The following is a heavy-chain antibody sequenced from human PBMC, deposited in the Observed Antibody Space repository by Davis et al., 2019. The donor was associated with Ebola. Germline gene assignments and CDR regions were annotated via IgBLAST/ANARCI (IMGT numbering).Heavy chain of an antibody. D-gene: IGHD6-25*01. CDR1: GFTFSRYS. CDR3: AKPLISGYSSGGYFDY. V-gene: IGHV3-23*01. CDR2: ISGSGGST. J-gene: IGHJ4*02. Sequence: GESLKISCVASGFTFSRYSMNWVRQAPGKGLEWVSAISGSGGSTYYADSVKGRFTISRDNSKNTLYLQMNSLRAEDTAVYYCAKPLISGYSSGGYFDYWGQGTLVTVSS.